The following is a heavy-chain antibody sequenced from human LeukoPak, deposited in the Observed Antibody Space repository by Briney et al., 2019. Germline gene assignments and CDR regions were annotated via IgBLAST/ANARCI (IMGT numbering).Heavy chain of an antibody. Sequence: SVKVSCKASGGTFSSYAISWVRQAPGQGLEWMGGTIPIFGTANYAQKFQGRVTITADKSTSTAYMELSSLRSEDTAVYYCARPQDFGLTGMNAFDIWGQGTMVTVSS. CDR2: TIPIFGTA. CDR1: GGTFSSYA. CDR3: ARPQDFGLTGMNAFDI. V-gene: IGHV1-69*06. D-gene: IGHD7-27*01. J-gene: IGHJ3*02.